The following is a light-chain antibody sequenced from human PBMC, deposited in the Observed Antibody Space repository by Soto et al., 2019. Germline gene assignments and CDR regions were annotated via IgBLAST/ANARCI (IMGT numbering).Light chain of an antibody. V-gene: IGLV2-14*01. CDR1: SSDVGGFNY. Sequence: QSALTQPASVSGSPGQSITVSCTGTSSDVGGFNYVSWYQQHPGKAPKLLIYEVSNRPSGVSNRFSGSKSGNTASLTISGLQAEDEGDYYCSSYTSSTTLLVFGTGTKVTVL. J-gene: IGLJ1*01. CDR2: EVS. CDR3: SSYTSSTTLLV.